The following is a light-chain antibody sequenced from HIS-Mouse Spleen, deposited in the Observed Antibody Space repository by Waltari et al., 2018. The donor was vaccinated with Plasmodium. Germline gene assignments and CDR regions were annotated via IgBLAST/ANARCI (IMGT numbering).Light chain of an antibody. Sequence: QSALTQPRSVSGSPGQSVTISCTGTSSDVGGSNSVSWYQQHPGQAPKLRIYDVSKRPSGVPDRFSGSKSGNTASLTISGLQAEDEADYYCCSYAGSYTLVFGGGTKLTVL. V-gene: IGLV2-11*01. J-gene: IGLJ2*01. CDR2: DVS. CDR3: CSYAGSYTLV. CDR1: SSDVGGSNS.